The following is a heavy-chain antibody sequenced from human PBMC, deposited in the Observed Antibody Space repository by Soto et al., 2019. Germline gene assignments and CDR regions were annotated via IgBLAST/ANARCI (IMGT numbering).Heavy chain of an antibody. J-gene: IGHJ6*03. V-gene: IGHV1-2*04. CDR1: GYTFTGYY. D-gene: IGHD2-2*01. Sequence: QVQLVQSGAEVKKPGASVKVSCKASGYTFTGYYMHWVRQAPGQGLEWMGWINPNSGGTNYAQKFQGWVTMTRDTSISTAYMELSRLRSDDTAVYYCARGGRSLGYCSSTSCYSYYYYYYMDVWGKGTTVTVSS. CDR3: ARGGRSLGYCSSTSCYSYYYYYYMDV. CDR2: INPNSGGT.